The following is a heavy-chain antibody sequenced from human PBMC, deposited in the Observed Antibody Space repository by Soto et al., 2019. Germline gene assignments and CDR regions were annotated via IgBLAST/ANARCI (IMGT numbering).Heavy chain of an antibody. J-gene: IGHJ5*02. Sequence: PSETLSLTCAVYGGSFSGYYWSWIRQPPGKGLEWIGEINHSGSTNYNPSLKSRVTISVDTSKNQFSLKLSSVTAADTAVYYCARAGIAVAGSPTRWFDPWGQGTLVTVSS. D-gene: IGHD6-19*01. CDR2: INHSGST. CDR3: ARAGIAVAGSPTRWFDP. CDR1: GGSFSGYY. V-gene: IGHV4-34*01.